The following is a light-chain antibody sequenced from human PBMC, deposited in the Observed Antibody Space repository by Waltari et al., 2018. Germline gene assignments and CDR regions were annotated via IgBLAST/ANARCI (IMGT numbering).Light chain of an antibody. CDR2: DAS. V-gene: IGKV3-11*01. CDR3: QHRKNWPPT. Sequence: EIMLTQSPATLSLSPGERATLSCRASQSVSSYLTWYQQKPGQAPRLPIYDASNRATGIPARFSGSGSGTDFTLTISSLEPEDFAVYYCQHRKNWPPTFGPGTRVDIK. CDR1: QSVSSY. J-gene: IGKJ3*01.